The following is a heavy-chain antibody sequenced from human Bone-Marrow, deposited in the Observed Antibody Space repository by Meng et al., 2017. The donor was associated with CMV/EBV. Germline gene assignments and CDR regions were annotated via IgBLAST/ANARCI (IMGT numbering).Heavy chain of an antibody. CDR3: ARVIAYYGSGPHLYYYYGMDV. J-gene: IGHJ6*02. CDR2: IIPILGIA. Sequence: SVKVSCKASGGTFSSYAISWVRQAPGQGLEWMGGIIPILGIANYAQKFQGRVTITADKSTSTAYMELSSLRSEDTAVYYCARVIAYYGSGPHLYYYYGMDVWGQGPTVTVSS. CDR1: GGTFSSYA. V-gene: IGHV1-69*10. D-gene: IGHD3-10*01.